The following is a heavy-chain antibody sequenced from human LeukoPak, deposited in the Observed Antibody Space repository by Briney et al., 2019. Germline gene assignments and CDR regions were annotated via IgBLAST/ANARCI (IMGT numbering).Heavy chain of an antibody. Sequence: GGSLRPSCAASGFTFSSYWMSWVRQAPGKGLEWVANIKQDGSEKYYVDSVKGRFTISRDNAKNSLYLQMNSLRAEDTAVYYCARDISSGWYRYYYYYMDVWGKGTTVTVSS. J-gene: IGHJ6*03. CDR3: ARDISSGWYRYYYYYMDV. CDR2: IKQDGSEK. V-gene: IGHV3-7*01. CDR1: GFTFSSYW. D-gene: IGHD6-19*01.